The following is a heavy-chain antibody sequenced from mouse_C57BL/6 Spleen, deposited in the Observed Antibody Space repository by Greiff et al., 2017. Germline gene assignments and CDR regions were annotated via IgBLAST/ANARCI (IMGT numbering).Heavy chain of an antibody. CDR1: GYAFSSSW. CDR3: ARHQATAMYY. J-gene: IGHJ4*01. CDR2: IYPGDGDT. V-gene: IGHV1-82*01. D-gene: IGHD3-2*02. Sequence: QVQLQQSGPELVKPGASVKISCKASGYAFSSSWMNWVKQRPGKGLEWIGRIYPGDGDTNYNGKFKGKATLTADKSSSTAYMQLSSLTSEDSAVYFCARHQATAMYYWGQGTSVTVSS.